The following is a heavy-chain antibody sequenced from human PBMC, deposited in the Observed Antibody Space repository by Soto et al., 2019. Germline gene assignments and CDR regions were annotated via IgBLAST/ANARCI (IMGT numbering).Heavy chain of an antibody. CDR1: GFTFSSYA. Sequence: QVQLVESGGGVVQPGRSLRLSCAASGFTFSSYAMHWVRQAPGKGLEWVAVISYDGSNKYYADSVKGRFTISRDNSKNTLYLQRNSLRAEDTAVYYCARDSDIVVNPFDYWGQGTLVTVSS. J-gene: IGHJ4*02. D-gene: IGHD2-15*01. V-gene: IGHV3-30-3*01. CDR3: ARDSDIVVNPFDY. CDR2: ISYDGSNK.